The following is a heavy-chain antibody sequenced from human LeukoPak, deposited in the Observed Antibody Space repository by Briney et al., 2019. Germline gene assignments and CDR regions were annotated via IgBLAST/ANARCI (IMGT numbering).Heavy chain of an antibody. J-gene: IGHJ4*02. CDR3: ARGGSYTAMVLKLDY. Sequence: GGSLRLSCAASGFTVSSNYMSWVRQAPGKGLEWVSVIYSGGSTYYADSVKGRFTISGDNSKNTLYLQMNSLRAEDTAVYYCARGGSYTAMVLKLDYWGQGTLVTVSS. CDR2: IYSGGST. D-gene: IGHD5-18*01. V-gene: IGHV3-53*01. CDR1: GFTVSSNY.